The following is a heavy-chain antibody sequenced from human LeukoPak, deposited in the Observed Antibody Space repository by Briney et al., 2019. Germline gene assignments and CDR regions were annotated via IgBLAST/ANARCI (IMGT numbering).Heavy chain of an antibody. CDR3: ATGIVVVPAAISYFDY. CDR2: ISGSGGST. CDR1: GFTFSSYA. Sequence: GGSLRLSCAASGFTFSSYAMSWVRQAPGMGLEWVSAISGSGGSTYYADSVKGRFTISRDNSKNTLYLQMNSLRAEDTAVYYCATGIVVVPAAISYFDYWGQGTLVTVSS. J-gene: IGHJ4*02. V-gene: IGHV3-23*01. D-gene: IGHD2-2*01.